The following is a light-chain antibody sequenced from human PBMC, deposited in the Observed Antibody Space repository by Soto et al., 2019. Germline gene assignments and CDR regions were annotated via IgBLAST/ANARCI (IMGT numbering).Light chain of an antibody. Sequence: DIRMTQSPSSLSASLGDRITITCQASQVITTSLGWFQQRPGKAPRLLIFDASYLEAGVPSRFSGSGSGTDFSFTISSLQPEDIATYYCQQYDSLPYTFGQGTKLEIK. V-gene: IGKV1-33*01. CDR1: QVITTS. CDR2: DAS. J-gene: IGKJ2*01. CDR3: QQYDSLPYT.